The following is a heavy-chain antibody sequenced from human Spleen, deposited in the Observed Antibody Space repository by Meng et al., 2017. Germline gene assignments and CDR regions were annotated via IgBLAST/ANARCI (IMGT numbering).Heavy chain of an antibody. CDR2: IKQDGSEK. CDR3: VRDSGSYYLSDY. CDR1: GFTFSSYE. D-gene: IGHD1-26*01. V-gene: IGHV3-7*01. J-gene: IGHJ4*02. Sequence: GESLKISCAASGFTFSSYEMNWVRQAPGKGLEWVADIKQDGSEKYYADSVKGRFTISRDNAKNSLYLQMNSLRAEDTAVYYCVRDSGSYYLSDYWGQGTLVTVSS.